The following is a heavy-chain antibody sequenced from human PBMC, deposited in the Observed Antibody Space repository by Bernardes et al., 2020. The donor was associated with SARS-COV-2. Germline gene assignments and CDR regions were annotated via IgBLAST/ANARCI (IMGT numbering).Heavy chain of an antibody. Sequence: GGSLSSSCAASGFTFSSYSLSWVRQAPGHTLEWASTFDWPTSNTPDADSVRVRLTISRDNSRNTLYLHMNSLRAEDTAVYYCCVWFGEHFDYWGQGTLATVSS. J-gene: IGHJ4*02. CDR1: GFTFSSYS. D-gene: IGHD3-10*01. CDR3: CVWFGEHFDY. V-gene: IGHV3-23*01. CDR2: FDWPTSNT.